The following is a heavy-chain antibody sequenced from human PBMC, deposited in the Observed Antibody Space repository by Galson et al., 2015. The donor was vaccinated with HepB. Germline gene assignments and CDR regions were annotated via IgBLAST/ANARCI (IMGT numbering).Heavy chain of an antibody. CDR1: RGSLSGYF. CDR2: INHAGNT. V-gene: IGHV4-34*01. J-gene: IGHJ4*02. D-gene: IGHD6-13*01. Sequence: EPLSLTCVVSRGSLSGYFWSWIRDPPGGGLEWVGEINHAGNTNFHPSLKSRVTMSLDTSKNQFSLNLTSVTAADTAVYYCARGDLTSTWAAPGYWGQGILVTVSP. CDR3: ARGDLTSTWAAPGY.